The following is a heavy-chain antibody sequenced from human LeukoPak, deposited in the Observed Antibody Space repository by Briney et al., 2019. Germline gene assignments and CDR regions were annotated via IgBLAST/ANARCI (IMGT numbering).Heavy chain of an antibody. J-gene: IGHJ5*02. Sequence: SETLSLTCAVSGYSISSGYYWGWIRQPPGQGLEWIGSIYHSGSTYYNPSLKSRVTISVDTSKNQFSLKLSSVTAADTAVYYCARCADKSPARKFDPWGQGTLVTVSS. CDR3: ARCADKSPARKFDP. CDR1: GYSISSGYY. D-gene: IGHD3-9*01. CDR2: IYHSGST. V-gene: IGHV4-38-2*01.